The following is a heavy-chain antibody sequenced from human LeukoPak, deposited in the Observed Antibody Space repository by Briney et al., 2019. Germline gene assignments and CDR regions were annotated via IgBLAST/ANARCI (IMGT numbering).Heavy chain of an antibody. CDR3: ARDKGTGWYFLY. Sequence: PGGSLTLSCAASGFTFSDYYMSWIRQAPGKGLEWVSYISSSGGTIYYEDSVKGRFTISRDNAKNSLYLQMNSLRAEDTAVYYCARDKGTGWYFLYWGQGTLVTVSS. V-gene: IGHV3-11*04. CDR1: GFTFSDYY. D-gene: IGHD6-19*01. CDR2: ISSSGGTI. J-gene: IGHJ4*02.